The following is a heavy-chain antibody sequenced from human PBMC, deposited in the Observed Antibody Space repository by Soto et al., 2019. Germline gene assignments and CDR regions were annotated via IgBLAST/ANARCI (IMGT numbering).Heavy chain of an antibody. Sequence: VQLVQSGPEMKKPGASVKLSCKASGYTFTTYSMHWVRQAPGQRLEWMGWIHAGNGNTEHSQKFQGRVTITRDTSASTAYLELGSLRSEDTAVYYCATWHEREHAYDVWGQGTTVTVSS. CDR1: GYTFTTYS. CDR2: IHAGNGNT. D-gene: IGHD1-1*01. CDR3: ATWHEREHAYDV. J-gene: IGHJ3*01. V-gene: IGHV1-3*01.